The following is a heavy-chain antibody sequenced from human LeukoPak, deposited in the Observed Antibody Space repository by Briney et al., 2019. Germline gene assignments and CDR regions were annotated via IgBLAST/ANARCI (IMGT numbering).Heavy chain of an antibody. J-gene: IGHJ3*02. CDR1: GFTFNRYW. V-gene: IGHV3-7*01. D-gene: IGHD1/OR15-1a*01. CDR3: VSGPKDWDKNAFDI. CDR2: MDQDGSEI. Sequence: QAGGSLRLSCAASGFTFNRYWMSWVRQAPGKGLEWVASMDQDGSEIYYVDSVKGRFTISRDNAKNSLYLQMNGLRVDDTAVYHCVSGPKDWDKNAFDIWGQGTLVTVSS.